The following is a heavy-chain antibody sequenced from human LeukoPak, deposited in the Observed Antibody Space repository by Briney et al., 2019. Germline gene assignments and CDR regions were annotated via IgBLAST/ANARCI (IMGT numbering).Heavy chain of an antibody. CDR3: ARLPAAILGGYYYYMDV. Sequence: GESLKISCKGSGYSFTSYWIGWVRQMPGKGLEWMGIIYPGDSDTRYSPSFQGQVTISADKSISTAYLQWSSLKASDTATYYCARLPAAILGGYYYYMDVWGEGTTVTVSS. V-gene: IGHV5-51*01. D-gene: IGHD2-2*02. CDR1: GYSFTSYW. J-gene: IGHJ6*03. CDR2: IYPGDSDT.